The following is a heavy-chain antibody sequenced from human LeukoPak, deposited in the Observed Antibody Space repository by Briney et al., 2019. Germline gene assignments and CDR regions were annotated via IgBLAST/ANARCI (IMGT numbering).Heavy chain of an antibody. CDR2: IIPIFDTA. J-gene: IGHJ4*02. CDR1: GGTFSSYA. CDR3: ARSGSYGGHFDY. D-gene: IGHD1-26*01. Sequence: GASVKVSCKASGGTFSSYAITWVRQAPGQGLEWMGGIIPIFDTANYAQKFLGRVTITADEPTSTAYMELSSLRSEDTAVYYCARSGSYGGHFDYWGQGTLVTVSS. V-gene: IGHV1-69*13.